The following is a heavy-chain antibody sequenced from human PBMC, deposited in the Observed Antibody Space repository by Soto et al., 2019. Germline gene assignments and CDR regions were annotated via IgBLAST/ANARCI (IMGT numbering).Heavy chain of an antibody. V-gene: IGHV4-31*03. CDR1: GRSISSGGYY. J-gene: IGHJ6*02. CDR2: IYYSGST. CDR3: ARDKDSSSWYHTRDYGMDV. Sequence: SETLSLTCTVSGRSISSGGYYWSWVRQHPGKGLEWNVYIYYSGSTYYNPSLKSRTTISVDTSKNQFSLKLSSVTAADTAVYYCARDKDSSSWYHTRDYGMDVWGQGTTVTVSS. D-gene: IGHD6-13*01.